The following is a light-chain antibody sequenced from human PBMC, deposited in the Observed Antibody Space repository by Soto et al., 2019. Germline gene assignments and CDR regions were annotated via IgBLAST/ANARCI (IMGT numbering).Light chain of an antibody. CDR1: QSVSSSD. Sequence: EIVFTQSPGTLSLSPGERATLSCRASQSVSSSDLAWYQQKPGQAPRLLIYGAFSRATGIPDRFRGSGSGTDFTLTISRLEPEDFAVYYCQQYGSSLGWTFGQGTKVEIK. CDR2: GAF. J-gene: IGKJ1*01. V-gene: IGKV3-20*01. CDR3: QQYGSSLGWT.